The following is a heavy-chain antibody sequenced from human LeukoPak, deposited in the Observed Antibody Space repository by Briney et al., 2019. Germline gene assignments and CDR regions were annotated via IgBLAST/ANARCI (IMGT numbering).Heavy chain of an antibody. Sequence: SQTLSLTCTVSGGSISSGGYYWSWIRQHPGKGLEWIGYIYYSGSTYYNPSLKSRVTISVDTSKNQFSLKLSSVPAGDTAVYFCARAWGNWNFDYLGQGTLVTVSS. CDR2: IYYSGST. CDR1: GGSISSGGYY. CDR3: ARAWGNWNFDY. V-gene: IGHV4-31*03. J-gene: IGHJ4*02. D-gene: IGHD1-20*01.